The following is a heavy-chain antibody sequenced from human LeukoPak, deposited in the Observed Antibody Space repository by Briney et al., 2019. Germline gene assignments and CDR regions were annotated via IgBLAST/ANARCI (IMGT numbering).Heavy chain of an antibody. V-gene: IGHV4-30-2*01. Sequence: PSETLSLTCTVSGGSIGSGAYYWSWIRQPPGKGLEWIGYIYHSGHTYYNPSLKSRVTISVDRSKNQFSLKLNSVTAADTAVYYCARVLTGTPVNWFDPWGQGTLVTVSS. CDR3: ARVLTGTPVNWFDP. J-gene: IGHJ5*02. D-gene: IGHD1-1*01. CDR2: IYHSGHT. CDR1: GGSIGSGAYY.